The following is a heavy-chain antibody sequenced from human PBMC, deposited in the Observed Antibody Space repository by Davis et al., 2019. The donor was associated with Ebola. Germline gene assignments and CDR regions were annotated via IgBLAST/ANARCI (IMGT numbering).Heavy chain of an antibody. V-gene: IGHV3-11*01. J-gene: IGHJ2*01. CDR1: GGSFSGYY. CDR3: VRRHYFDSSGYYWYFDV. CDR2: ISGSGLST. Sequence: LSLTCAVYGGSFSGYYWSWIRQAPGKGLEWVSFISGSGLSTQYADSVKGRFTISRDNANNSLYLQMNSLRTEDTAVYYCVRRHYFDSSGYYWYFDVWGRGTLVTVSS. D-gene: IGHD3-22*01.